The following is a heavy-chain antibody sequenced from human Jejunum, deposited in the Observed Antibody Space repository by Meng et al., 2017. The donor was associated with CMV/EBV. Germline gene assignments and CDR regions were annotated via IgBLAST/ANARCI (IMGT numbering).Heavy chain of an antibody. V-gene: IGHV3-30-3*01. Sequence: AASGFVFNHYALHWVRQATGKGREWVALISYDGSNAYYADSVKGRFTISRDDSKNMFFLQMNSLRPDDTAVYYCARERTGYYIAAWGQGTLVTVSS. CDR2: ISYDGSNA. CDR3: ARERTGYYIAA. CDR1: GFVFNHYA. J-gene: IGHJ5*02. D-gene: IGHD3/OR15-3a*01.